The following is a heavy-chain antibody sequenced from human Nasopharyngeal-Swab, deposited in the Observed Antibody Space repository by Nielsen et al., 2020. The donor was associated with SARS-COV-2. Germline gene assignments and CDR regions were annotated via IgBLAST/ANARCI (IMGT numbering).Heavy chain of an antibody. CDR1: GFTFNNYA. J-gene: IGHJ4*02. Sequence: GESLKISCAASGFTFNNYAMSWVRQAPGKGLEWVSTIGGSGGSTDYADSVKGRFTISRDNSKNTLYLQMNSLRAEDTAVYYCARDGRDYYDSSGYYPDYWGQGTLVTVSS. D-gene: IGHD3-22*01. CDR3: ARDGRDYYDSSGYYPDY. V-gene: IGHV3-23*01. CDR2: IGGSGGST.